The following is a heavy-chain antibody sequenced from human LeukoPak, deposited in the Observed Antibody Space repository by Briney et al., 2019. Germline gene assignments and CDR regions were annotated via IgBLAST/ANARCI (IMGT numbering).Heavy chain of an antibody. J-gene: IGHJ3*02. V-gene: IGHV1-18*01. Sequence: ASVKVSFKASGYTFTSYGISWVRQAPGQGLEWMGWISAYNGNTNYAQKLKGRVTMTTATSTSTAYMELRSLRSDDPAVYYCARDNSSRWSPDAFDIWGQGTMVTVSS. D-gene: IGHD6-13*01. CDR3: ARDNSSRWSPDAFDI. CDR1: GYTFTSYG. CDR2: ISAYNGNT.